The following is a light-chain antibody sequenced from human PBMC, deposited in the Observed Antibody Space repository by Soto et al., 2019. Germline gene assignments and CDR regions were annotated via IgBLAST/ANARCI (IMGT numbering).Light chain of an antibody. CDR1: QSISSTL. Sequence: EIELTQSPGPLSLSPGERATLSCKASQSISSTLLAWYQQKTGQAPRLLIYSSSIRATGIPDRFSGSGSGTDFTLTISRLEPEDFAVYYCQQYGSSLITFGQGTRLEIK. J-gene: IGKJ5*01. CDR2: SSS. CDR3: QQYGSSLIT. V-gene: IGKV3-20*01.